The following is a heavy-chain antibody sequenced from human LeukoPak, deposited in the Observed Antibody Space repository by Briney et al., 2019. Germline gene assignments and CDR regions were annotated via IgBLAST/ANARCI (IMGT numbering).Heavy chain of an antibody. CDR1: GFTFSNYW. CDR3: AKWGPYDILTGRIN. Sequence: GGALRLSCAASGFTFSNYWMTWVRQAPGKGLEWVANIKPDESEKYYVGSVKGRFTISRDNAKNSLYLQMNSRRAEDTAVYYCAKWGPYDILTGRINWGQGTLVTVSS. CDR2: IKPDESEK. J-gene: IGHJ4*02. V-gene: IGHV3-7*03. D-gene: IGHD3-9*01.